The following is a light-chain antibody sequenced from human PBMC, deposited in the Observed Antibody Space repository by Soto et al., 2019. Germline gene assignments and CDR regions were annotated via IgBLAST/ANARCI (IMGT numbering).Light chain of an antibody. V-gene: IGKV3-11*01. CDR2: DAS. CDR3: QQRSDWPPSIT. CDR1: QSVSSY. J-gene: IGKJ5*01. Sequence: DIVLTQSPSPLSLSPGERATLSCRSSQSVSSYLAWYQQKPGPAPRLLLYDASNRAAGIPARFSGSGSGTDFTLTISSLEPEDFAFDYCQQRSDWPPSITFGQGTRLEIK.